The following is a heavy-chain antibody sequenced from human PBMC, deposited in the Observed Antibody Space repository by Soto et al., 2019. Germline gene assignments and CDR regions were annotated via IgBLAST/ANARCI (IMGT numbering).Heavy chain of an antibody. D-gene: IGHD3-10*01. J-gene: IGHJ3*02. CDR1: GGSISSSSYY. Sequence: QLQLQESGPGLVKPSETLSLTCTVSGGSISSSSYYWGWIRQPPGKGLEWIGSIYYSGSTYYNPSLKSRVTISVDTSKNQFSLKLSSVTAADTAVYYCARQESTGAFDIWGQGTMVTVSS. CDR2: IYYSGST. CDR3: ARQESTGAFDI. V-gene: IGHV4-39*01.